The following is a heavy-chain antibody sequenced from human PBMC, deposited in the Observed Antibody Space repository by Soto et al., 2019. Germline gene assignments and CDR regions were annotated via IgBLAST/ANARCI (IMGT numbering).Heavy chain of an antibody. Sequence: VASVKLSCEASGYTFTSYYMHWVRQAPGQGLEWMGIINPSGGSTSYAQKFQGRVTMTRNTSISTAYMELSSLRSEDTAVYYCASYYDILTGYYNGDAFDIWGQGTMVTVSS. J-gene: IGHJ3*02. D-gene: IGHD3-9*01. CDR2: INPSGGST. V-gene: IGHV1-46*01. CDR1: GYTFTSYY. CDR3: ASYYDILTGYYNGDAFDI.